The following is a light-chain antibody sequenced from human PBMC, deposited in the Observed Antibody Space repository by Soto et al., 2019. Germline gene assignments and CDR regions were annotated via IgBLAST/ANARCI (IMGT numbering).Light chain of an antibody. Sequence: QPVLTQPPSVSGAPGQRVSISCTGSSSSIGAGYDVHWYQQVPGAAPKLLIHGNTNRPSGVPDRFSGSRSGTSASLAITGLQAEDEADYYCQSYDSSLSGCVFGTGTKLTVL. CDR2: GNT. CDR3: QSYDSSLSGCV. V-gene: IGLV1-40*01. CDR1: SSSIGAGYD. J-gene: IGLJ1*01.